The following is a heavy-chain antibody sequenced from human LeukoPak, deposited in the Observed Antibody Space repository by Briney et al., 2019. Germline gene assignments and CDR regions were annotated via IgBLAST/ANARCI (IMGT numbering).Heavy chain of an antibody. CDR3: ARGVIAAAANWFDP. V-gene: IGHV1-2*04. CDR1: GYTFTGYY. CDR2: INPNSGGT. D-gene: IGHD6-13*01. Sequence: ASVKVSCKVSGYTFTGYYMHWVRQAPGQGLEWMGWINPNSGGTNYAQKFQGWVTMTRDTSISTAYMELSRLRSDDTAVYYCARGVIAAAANWFDPWGQGTLVTVSS. J-gene: IGHJ5*02.